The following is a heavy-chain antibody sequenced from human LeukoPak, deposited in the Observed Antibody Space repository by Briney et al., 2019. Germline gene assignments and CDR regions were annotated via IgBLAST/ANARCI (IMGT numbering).Heavy chain of an antibody. V-gene: IGHV3-21*01. Sequence: GGSLRLSCAASGFTFSSYSMNWVRQAPGKGLEWVSSISSSSSYIYYADSVKGRFTISRDNAKNSLYLQLNSLRAEDTAVYYCARLGEKADFDYWGQGTLVTVSS. CDR1: GFTFSSYS. CDR3: ARLGEKADFDY. J-gene: IGHJ4*02. D-gene: IGHD3-16*01. CDR2: ISSSSSYI.